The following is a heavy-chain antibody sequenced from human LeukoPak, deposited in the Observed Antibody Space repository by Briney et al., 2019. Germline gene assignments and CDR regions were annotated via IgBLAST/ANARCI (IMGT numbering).Heavy chain of an antibody. CDR1: GGTFSSYA. J-gene: IGHJ4*02. Sequence: EASVKVSCKASGGTFSSYAISWVRQAPGQGLEWMGGIIPIFGTANYAQKFQGRVTITADESTSTAYMELSSLRSEDTAVYYCAREGSYYDSSGYSIGGFDYWGQGTLVTVPS. V-gene: IGHV1-69*13. CDR3: AREGSYYDSSGYSIGGFDY. D-gene: IGHD3-22*01. CDR2: IIPIFGTA.